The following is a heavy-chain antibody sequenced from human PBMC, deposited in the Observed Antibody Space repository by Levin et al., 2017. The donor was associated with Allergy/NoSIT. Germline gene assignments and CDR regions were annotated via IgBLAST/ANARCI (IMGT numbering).Heavy chain of an antibody. V-gene: IGHV3-73*01. J-gene: IGHJ4*02. D-gene: IGHD4-17*01. Sequence: GGSLRLSCAASGFTFSDSALHWVRQASGKGLEWVGRIRSKANNHATAYGASMKGRFIISRDDSKNTAYLQMISLKTEDTAVYYCTRLADYGDNNFHHWGQGTLVTVSS. CDR3: TRLADYGDNNFHH. CDR2: IRSKANNHAT. CDR1: GFTFSDSA.